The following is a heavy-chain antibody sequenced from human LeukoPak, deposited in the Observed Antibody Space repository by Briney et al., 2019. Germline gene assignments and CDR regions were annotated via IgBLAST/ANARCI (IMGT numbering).Heavy chain of an antibody. CDR3: AGRMAVTTPYYYYMDV. CDR1: GGPISSGGYY. CDR2: IYYSGST. J-gene: IGHJ6*03. V-gene: IGHV4-31*03. D-gene: IGHD4/OR15-4a*01. Sequence: PSETLSLTCTVSGGPISSGGYYWSWIRQHPGKGLEWIGYIYYSGSTYYNPSLKSRVTISVDTSKNQFSLKLSSVTAADTAVYYCAGRMAVTTPYYYYMDVWGKGTTVTVSS.